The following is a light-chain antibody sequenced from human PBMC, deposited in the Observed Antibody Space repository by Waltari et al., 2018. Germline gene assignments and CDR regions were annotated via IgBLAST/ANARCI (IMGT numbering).Light chain of an antibody. Sequence: DIVMTQSPNSRAVSLGERATISCKSSQSILSSSNNRNFLSWYHQKPGQPPKLLIYWASTRESGVPDRFSGSGSGTDFTLTISSLQAEDVAVYYCQQYYSDKTFDQGTKVEIK. CDR1: QSILSSSNNRNF. V-gene: IGKV4-1*01. J-gene: IGKJ1*01. CDR3: QQYYSDKT. CDR2: WAS.